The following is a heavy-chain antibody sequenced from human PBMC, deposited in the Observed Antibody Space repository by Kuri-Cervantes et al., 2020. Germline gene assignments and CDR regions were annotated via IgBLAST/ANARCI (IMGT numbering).Heavy chain of an antibody. CDR3: AISGYEQSYYYYMDV. CDR1: GYTFTGYY. CDR2: INAGNGNT. J-gene: IGHJ6*03. Sequence: ASVKVSCKASGYTFTGYYMHWVRQAPGQGLEWMGWINAGNGNTKYSQKFQGRVTITRDTSASTAYMELSSLRSEDTAVYYCAISGYEQSYYYYMDVWGKGTTVTVSS. V-gene: IGHV1-3*01. D-gene: IGHD1/OR15-1a*01.